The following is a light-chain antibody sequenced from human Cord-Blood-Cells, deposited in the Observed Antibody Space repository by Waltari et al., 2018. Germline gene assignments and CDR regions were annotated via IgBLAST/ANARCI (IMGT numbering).Light chain of an antibody. CDR2: GAS. Sequence: DIVMTQSPDSLAVSLGERATINCKSSQSVLYSSNNKNYLAWYQQKPGQPPKLLIYGASTRESGVPDRFSGSVSGTDFTLTISSLQAEDVAVYYCQQYYSTPRFGPGTKVDIK. V-gene: IGKV4-1*01. CDR3: QQYYSTPR. CDR1: QSVLYSSNNKNY. J-gene: IGKJ3*01.